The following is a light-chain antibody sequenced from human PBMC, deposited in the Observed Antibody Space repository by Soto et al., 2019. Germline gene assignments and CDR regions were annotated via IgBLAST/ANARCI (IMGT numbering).Light chain of an antibody. CDR3: QQYENYWT. V-gene: IGKV1-5*01. J-gene: IGKJ1*01. CDR1: QTISSW. Sequence: DIQMTQSPFTLSASVGDRVTITCRASQTISSWLVWYQQIPGKAPKLLIYDASNLESGVPSRFSGSGSGTEFPLTISSLQPEDFAVYYCQQYENYWTFGQGTKVEIK. CDR2: DAS.